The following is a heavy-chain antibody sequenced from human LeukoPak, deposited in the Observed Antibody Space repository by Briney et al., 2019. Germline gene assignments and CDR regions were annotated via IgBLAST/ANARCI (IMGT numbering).Heavy chain of an antibody. Sequence: PSQTLSLTCAVSGGSISSGGYSWSWIRQPPGKGLEWIGYTYHSGSTYYNPSLKSRVTISVDRSKNQFSLKLSSVTAADTAVYYCARAQDYGDYREGFDPWGQGTLVTVSS. D-gene: IGHD4-17*01. CDR3: ARAQDYGDYREGFDP. V-gene: IGHV4-30-2*01. J-gene: IGHJ5*02. CDR1: GGSISSGGYS. CDR2: TYHSGST.